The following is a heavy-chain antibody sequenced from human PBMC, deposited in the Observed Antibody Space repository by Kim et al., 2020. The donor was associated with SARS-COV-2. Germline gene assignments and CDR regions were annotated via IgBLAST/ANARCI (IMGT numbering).Heavy chain of an antibody. V-gene: IGHV3-48*02. D-gene: IGHD3-9*01. CDR2: ISSGSTI. CDR1: GFTFSSYS. CDR3: ARRDILTGLFDY. J-gene: IGHJ4*02. Sequence: GGSLRLSCAASGFTFSSYSMNWVRQAPGKGLEWVSYISSGSTIYYADSVEGRFTISRDNAKNSLYLQMNSLRDEDTAVYYCARRDILTGLFDYWGQGTLVTVSS.